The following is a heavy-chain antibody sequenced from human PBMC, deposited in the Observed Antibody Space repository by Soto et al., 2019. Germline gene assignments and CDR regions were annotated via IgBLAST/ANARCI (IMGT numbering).Heavy chain of an antibody. CDR2: ISYDGSNK. D-gene: IGHD1-26*01. V-gene: IGHV3-30*18. J-gene: IGHJ4*02. Sequence: QVQLVESGGGVVQPGRSLRLSCAASGFTFSSYGMHWVRQAPGKGLEWVAVISYDGSNKYYADSVKGRFTISRDNSNNTLYLQMNSLRAADTAVYYCAKALAGADAYWGQGTLVTVSS. CDR1: GFTFSSYG. CDR3: AKALAGADAY.